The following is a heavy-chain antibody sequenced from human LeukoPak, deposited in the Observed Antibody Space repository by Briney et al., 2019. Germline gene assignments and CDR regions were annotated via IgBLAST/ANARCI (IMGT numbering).Heavy chain of an antibody. V-gene: IGHV3-23*01. D-gene: IGHD3-10*01. J-gene: IGHJ4*02. CDR1: GFTFSSYA. Sequence: PGGSLRLSCAASGFTFSSYAMRWVRQAPGKGLEWVSAITARGDGTYYADLVKGRLTISRDNSKNTLYLQMNSLRAEDSAAYYCAKGTERYREVSSFDFWGQGTLVTVSS. CDR3: AKGTERYREVSSFDF. CDR2: ITARGDGT.